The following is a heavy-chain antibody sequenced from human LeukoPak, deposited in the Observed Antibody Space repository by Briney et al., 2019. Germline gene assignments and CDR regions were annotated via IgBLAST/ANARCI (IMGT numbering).Heavy chain of an antibody. D-gene: IGHD6-19*01. Sequence: KPGGSLRLSCAASGFTFSSYSMNWVRQAPGKGLEWVSSISSSSSYIYYADSVKGRFTISRDNSKNTLYLQMNSLRAEDTAVYYCAKNPSSGWYVLYFDYWGQGTLVTVSS. CDR1: GFTFSSYS. J-gene: IGHJ4*02. CDR2: ISSSSSYI. CDR3: AKNPSSGWYVLYFDY. V-gene: IGHV3-21*04.